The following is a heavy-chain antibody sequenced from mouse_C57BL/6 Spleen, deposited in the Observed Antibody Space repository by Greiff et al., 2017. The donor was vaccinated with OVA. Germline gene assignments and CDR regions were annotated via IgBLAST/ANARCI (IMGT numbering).Heavy chain of an antibody. V-gene: IGHV1-50*01. D-gene: IGHD1-1*01. CDR2: IDPPDSYT. CDR1: GYTFTSYW. CDR3: ARRAVVAHYYAMDY. J-gene: IGHJ4*01. Sequence: VQLQQPGAELVKPGASVKLSCKASGYTFTSYWMQWVQQRPGQGLEWIGEIDPPDSYTNYNQKFKGKATLTVDTSSSTAYMPLSSLTSEDSAVYYCARRAVVAHYYAMDYWGQGTSVTVSS.